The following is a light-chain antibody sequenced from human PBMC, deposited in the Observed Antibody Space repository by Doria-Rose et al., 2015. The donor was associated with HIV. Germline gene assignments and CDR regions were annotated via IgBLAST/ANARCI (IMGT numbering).Light chain of an antibody. CDR2: DVS. J-gene: IGLJ3*02. Sequence: QSVLIQPASVSGSPGQSITISCTGTSSDVGGYNFVSWYQQHPGKAPKLMIYDVSKRPSGVSNRFSGSKSGSTASLTISGLQAEDESDYYCSSYTSSSTWVFGGGTKLTVL. V-gene: IGLV2-14*01. CDR3: SSYTSSSTWV. CDR1: SSDVGGYNF.